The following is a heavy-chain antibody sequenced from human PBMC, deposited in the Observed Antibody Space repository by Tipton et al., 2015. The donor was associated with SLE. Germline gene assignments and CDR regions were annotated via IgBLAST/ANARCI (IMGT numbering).Heavy chain of an antibody. CDR2: ISYDGNNK. J-gene: IGHJ4*02. D-gene: IGHD2-15*01. CDR1: GFTFSNYA. CDR3: ARGMGDIVVVVSAATPDY. V-gene: IGHV3-30*04. Sequence: SPRLSCAASGFTFSNYAMHWVRQAPGKGLEWVAVISYDGNNKYYADSVKGRFTISRDNSKNTLYLQMNSLRAEDTAVFYCARGMGDIVVVVSAATPDYWGQGTLVTVSP.